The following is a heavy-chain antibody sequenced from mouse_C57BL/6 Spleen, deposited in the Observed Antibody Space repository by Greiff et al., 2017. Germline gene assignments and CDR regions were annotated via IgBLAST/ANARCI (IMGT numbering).Heavy chain of an antibody. J-gene: IGHJ1*03. D-gene: IGHD2-12*01. V-gene: IGHV5-9-1*02. CDR1: GFTFSSYA. Sequence: EVKLVESGEGLVKPGGSLKLSCAASGFTFSSYAMSWVRQTPEKRLEWVAYISSGGDYIYYADTVKGRFTSSRDNARNTLYLQMSSLKSEDTAMYYCTRDSPPYWYFDVWGTGTTVTVSS. CDR2: ISSGGDYI. CDR3: TRDSPPYWYFDV.